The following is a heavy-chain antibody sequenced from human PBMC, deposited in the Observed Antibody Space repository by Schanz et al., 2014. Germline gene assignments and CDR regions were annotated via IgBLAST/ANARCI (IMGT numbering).Heavy chain of an antibody. Sequence: VQLVESGGGLVKPGGSLRLSCAASGFTFSSYSMNWVRQAPGKGLGWVSFISSSSDYINYADSVKGRFTISRVDAKNSVHLQMNSLRAEDTAVYYCARDLISSGWSTAGYYYWGQGTLVAVSS. CDR3: ARDLISSGWSTAGYYY. D-gene: IGHD6-19*01. CDR1: GFTFSSYS. J-gene: IGHJ4*02. V-gene: IGHV3-21*01. CDR2: ISSSSDYI.